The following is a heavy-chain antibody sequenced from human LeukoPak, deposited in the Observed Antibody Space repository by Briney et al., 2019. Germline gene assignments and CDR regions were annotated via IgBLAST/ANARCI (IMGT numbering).Heavy chain of an antibody. CDR3: ARASDPTGVDY. Sequence: SETLSLTCTVSGGSISSGGYYWSWIRQHSGKGLEWIGYIYCSGSTYYNPSLKSRVTISVDTSKNQFSLKLSSVTAADTAVYYCARASDPTGVDYWGQGTLVTVSS. D-gene: IGHD7-27*01. CDR1: GGSISSGGYY. J-gene: IGHJ4*02. V-gene: IGHV4-31*03. CDR2: IYCSGST.